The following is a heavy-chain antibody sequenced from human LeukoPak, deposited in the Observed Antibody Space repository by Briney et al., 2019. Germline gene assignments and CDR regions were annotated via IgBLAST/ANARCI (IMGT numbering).Heavy chain of an antibody. CDR1: GYSFTSYW. CDR2: IYPGDSDT. J-gene: IGHJ3*02. CDR3: VRSGLYYDSSGYYRRSYDAFDI. V-gene: IGHV5-51*01. Sequence: GESLKISCKGSGYSFTSYWIGWVRQMPGKGLEWMGIIYPGDSDTRYSPSFQGQVTISADKSISTAYLQWSSLKASDTAMYYCVRSGLYYDSSGYYRRSYDAFDIWGQGTMVTVSS. D-gene: IGHD3-22*01.